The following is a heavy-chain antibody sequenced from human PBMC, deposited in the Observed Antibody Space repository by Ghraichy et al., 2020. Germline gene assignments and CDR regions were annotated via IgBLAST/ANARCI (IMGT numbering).Heavy chain of an antibody. CDR2: IYCNDNK. CDR1: GFSLTTSGVG. CDR3: AHSVGGYSFGRSDHYYNGMDV. D-gene: IGHD5-18*01. Sequence: SGPTLVKPTQTLTLTCTFSGFSLTTSGVGVGWIRQPPGKALEWLALIYCNDNKRYSPSLKSRLTITKDTSKNQVVLAMTNMDPVDAATYYCAHSVGGYSFGRSDHYYNGMDVWGQGTTVTVSS. J-gene: IGHJ6*02. V-gene: IGHV2-5*01.